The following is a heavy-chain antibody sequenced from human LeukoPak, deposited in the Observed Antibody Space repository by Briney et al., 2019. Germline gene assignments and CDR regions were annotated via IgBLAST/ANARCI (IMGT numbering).Heavy chain of an antibody. J-gene: IGHJ3*02. Sequence: PGGSLRLSCGASGFSFISYWMHWVRQTPEKRLVWVSYIDPYGGDTNYADSVKGRFTISRDNAKDSLFLQMNSLRAEDTAVYYCVSGNDPDYVWATYRLDAFDIWGEGTMVIVSS. CDR1: GFSFISYW. V-gene: IGHV3-74*01. CDR3: VSGNDPDYVWATYRLDAFDI. D-gene: IGHD3-16*02. CDR2: IDPYGGDT.